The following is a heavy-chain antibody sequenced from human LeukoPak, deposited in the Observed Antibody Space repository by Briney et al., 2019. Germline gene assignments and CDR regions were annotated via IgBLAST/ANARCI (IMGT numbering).Heavy chain of an antibody. CDR1: GGSISEDY. Sequence: SETLSLTCTVSGGSISEDYWSWIRQPPGMGLEWIGYVSHSDFNKSNGDITNYNPSLESRITTSRDTSKNQFSLKLSSMTAADTAVYYCARGRYGWLPFDYWGQGTLVTVSS. V-gene: IGHV4-59*01. J-gene: IGHJ4*02. D-gene: IGHD3-16*01. CDR3: ARGRYGWLPFDY. CDR2: VSHSDFNKSNGDIT.